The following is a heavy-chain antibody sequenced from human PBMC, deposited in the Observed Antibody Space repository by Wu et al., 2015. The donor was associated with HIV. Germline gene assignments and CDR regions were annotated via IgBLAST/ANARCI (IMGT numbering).Heavy chain of an antibody. CDR3: ASGLQGGDLDYYYMDV. CDR2: INPSGGST. V-gene: IGHV1-46*03. J-gene: IGHJ6*03. D-gene: IGHD4-11*01. Sequence: QVQLVQSGAEVKKPGASVKVSCKASGYTFTSYYMHWVRQAPGQGLEWMGIINPSGGSTSYAQKFQGRVTMTRDTSTSTVYMELSSLRSEDTAVYYCASGLQGGDLDYYYMDVWGKGTTVTVSS. CDR1: GYTFTSYY.